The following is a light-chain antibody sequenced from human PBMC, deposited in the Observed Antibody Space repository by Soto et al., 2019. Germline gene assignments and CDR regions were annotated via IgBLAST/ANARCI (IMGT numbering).Light chain of an antibody. J-gene: IGLJ1*01. CDR2: DVS. Sequence: QSALTQPASVSGSPGQSITISCTGTSSDVGGSNYVSWYQQHPGKAPKLMIYDVSNRPSGVSNRFSGSKSGNTASLTISGLQAEDEAAYYCGSYSSSSTLYVFGTGTKLTAL. CDR1: SSDVGGSNY. CDR3: GSYSSSSTLYV. V-gene: IGLV2-14*03.